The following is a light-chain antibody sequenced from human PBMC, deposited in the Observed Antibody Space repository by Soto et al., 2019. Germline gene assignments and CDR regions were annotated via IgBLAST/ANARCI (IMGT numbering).Light chain of an antibody. CDR2: DGS. CDR3: QQRTRWPMT. V-gene: IGKV3-11*01. Sequence: ESEWTQSPATLSVSPGERVTVSCRASQNLHSFLNWYQQRPGQAPRPLIYDGSKRAAGVPDRISGDGSGTDYTLTISSLEPEDFAVYYCQQRTRWPMTFGQGTRLEI. CDR1: QNLHSF. J-gene: IGKJ5*01.